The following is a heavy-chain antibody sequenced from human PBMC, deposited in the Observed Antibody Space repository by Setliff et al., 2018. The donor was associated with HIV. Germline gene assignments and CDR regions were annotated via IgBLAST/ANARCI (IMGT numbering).Heavy chain of an antibody. V-gene: IGHV4-59*11. CDR3: ARAKYYYDSSGYYPFDY. J-gene: IGHJ4*02. CDR2: IYYSGST. D-gene: IGHD3-22*01. CDR1: GGSISRHY. Sequence: SETLSLTCTVSGGSISRHYWSWIRQPPGKGLEWIGYIYYSGSTNYNPSLKSRVTISVDTSKNQFSPKLSSVTAADTAVYYCARAKYYYDSSGYYPFDYWGQGTLVTVSS.